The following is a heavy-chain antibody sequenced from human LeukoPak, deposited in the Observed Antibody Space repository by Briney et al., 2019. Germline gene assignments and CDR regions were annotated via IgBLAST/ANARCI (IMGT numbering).Heavy chain of an antibody. J-gene: IGHJ4*02. Sequence: GGSLRLSCAASGFTFSSYSMNWVRQAPGKGLEWVSYISRSGNTKHYVDSVKGRFTISRDNAKNSVYLQMNSLRNEDTAVYYCARDLTSVPTRWGQGTLVTVSS. V-gene: IGHV3-48*02. CDR2: ISRSGNTK. CDR1: GFTFSSYS. D-gene: IGHD4-17*01. CDR3: ARDLTSVPTR.